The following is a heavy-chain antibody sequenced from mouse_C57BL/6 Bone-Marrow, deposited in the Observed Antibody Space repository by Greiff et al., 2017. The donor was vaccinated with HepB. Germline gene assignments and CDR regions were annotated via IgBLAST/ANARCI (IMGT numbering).Heavy chain of an antibody. Sequence: EVQLQQSGPELVKPGASVKISCKASGYTFTDYYMNWVKQSHGKSLEWIGDINPNNGGTSYNQKFKGKATLTVDKSSSTAYMELRSLTSEDSAVYYCARNYGSSPYYAMDYWDQGTSVTVSS. CDR1: GYTFTDYY. D-gene: IGHD1-1*01. CDR3: ARNYGSSPYYAMDY. V-gene: IGHV1-26*01. J-gene: IGHJ4*01. CDR2: INPNNGGT.